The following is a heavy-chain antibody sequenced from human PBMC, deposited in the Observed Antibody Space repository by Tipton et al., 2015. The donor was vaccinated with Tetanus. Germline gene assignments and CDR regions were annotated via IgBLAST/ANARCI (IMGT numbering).Heavy chain of an antibody. D-gene: IGHD6-13*01. CDR1: GGSISSSNW. J-gene: IGHJ6*02. CDR2: IYHSGST. V-gene: IGHV4-4*02. Sequence: TLSLTCAASGGSISSSNWWSWVRQPPGKGLEWIGEIYHSGSTNYNPSLKSRVTISVDKSKNQFSLKLSSVTAADTAVYYCARAVIAAEAFFDRSYYYGMDVWGQGTTVTVSS. CDR3: ARAVIAAEAFFDRSYYYGMDV.